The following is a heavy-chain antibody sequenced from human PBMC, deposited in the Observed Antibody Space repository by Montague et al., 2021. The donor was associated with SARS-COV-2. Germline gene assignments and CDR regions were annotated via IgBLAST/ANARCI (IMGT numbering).Heavy chain of an antibody. CDR1: GFTFSSYW. CDR3: ARDRRFLDWLSTLCCFDP. CDR2: IKQDGSEE. D-gene: IGHD3-3*01. V-gene: IGHV3-7*01. J-gene: IGHJ5*02. Sequence: SLRLSCAASGFTFSSYWMSWVRQAPGKGLEWVANIKQDGSEEYYVDSVKGRFTISRDNAQNSLYLQMNSLRAEDTAVYYCARDRRFLDWLSTLCCFDPWGQGTLVTVSS.